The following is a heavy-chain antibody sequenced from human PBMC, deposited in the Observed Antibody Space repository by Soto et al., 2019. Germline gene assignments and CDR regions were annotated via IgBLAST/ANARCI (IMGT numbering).Heavy chain of an antibody. J-gene: IGHJ6*02. D-gene: IGHD6-13*01. CDR1: GYSFTIYC. CDR2: IYPGDSDT. V-gene: IGHV5-51*01. CDR3: ARHLGAAAGPLYGMDV. Sequence: GESLKISCKGSGYSFTIYCIGLVLQMPGKGLEWMGIIYPGDSDTRYSPSFQGQVTISADKSISTAYLQWSSLKASDAAMYYCARHLGAAAGPLYGMDVWGQGTTVTVSS.